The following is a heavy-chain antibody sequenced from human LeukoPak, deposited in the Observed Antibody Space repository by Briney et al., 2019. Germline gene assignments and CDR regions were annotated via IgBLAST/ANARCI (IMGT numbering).Heavy chain of an antibody. D-gene: IGHD3-22*01. J-gene: IGHJ5*02. CDR1: GGSISSSSVY. CDR2: ISYSGSTT. CDR3: AREMDDSSGYYYVAWFDP. Sequence: SETLSLTCTVSGGSISSSSVYWGWIRQPPGKGLEWIATISYSGSTTSYNPSLKSRVTISVDTSKNQFSLKLSSVTAADTAVYYCAREMDDSSGYYYVAWFDPWGQGTLVTVSS. V-gene: IGHV4-39*07.